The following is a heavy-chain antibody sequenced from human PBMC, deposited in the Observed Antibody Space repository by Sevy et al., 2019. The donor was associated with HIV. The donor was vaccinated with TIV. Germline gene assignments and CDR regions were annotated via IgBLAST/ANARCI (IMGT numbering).Heavy chain of an antibody. CDR1: GGSISSYY. J-gene: IGHJ4*02. V-gene: IGHV4-59*01. CDR2: IYSSGST. CDR3: ARSHLAFCGGDCFSPYYFDS. D-gene: IGHD2-21*01. Sequence: SETLSLTCSVSGGSISSYYWNWIRQPPGKGLERIGYIYSSGSTNYNPSLKSRVTISVDMSKNQFSLKLGSVTAADTAVYYCARSHLAFCGGDCFSPYYFDSWGQGALVTVSS.